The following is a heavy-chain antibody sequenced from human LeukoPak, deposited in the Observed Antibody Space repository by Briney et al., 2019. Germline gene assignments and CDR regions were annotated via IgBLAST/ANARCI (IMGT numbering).Heavy chain of an antibody. CDR2: INPNSGGT. CDR3: AREYGSGSTGGWFDP. V-gene: IGHV1-2*02. D-gene: IGHD3-10*01. CDR1: GYTFTGYY. J-gene: IGHJ5*02. Sequence: ASVKVCCKASGYTFTGYYMYWVRQAPGQGVEWMGWINPNSGGTNYAQKFQGRVTMTRDTSISTAYMELSRLRSDDTAVYYCAREYGSGSTGGWFDPWGQGTLVTVSS.